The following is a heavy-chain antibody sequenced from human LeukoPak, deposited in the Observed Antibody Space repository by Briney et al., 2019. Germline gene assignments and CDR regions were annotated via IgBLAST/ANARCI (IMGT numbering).Heavy chain of an antibody. V-gene: IGHV3-23*01. CDR1: GFTFSTYA. Sequence: GGSLRLSCAASGFTFSTYAMSWVRQAPGKGLEWVSGISGSGGSTYYADSVKGRFTISRDNSKHTLFLQMNSLSAEDTAVYYCAKGFSTHYEYWGQGPLDSVS. CDR2: ISGSGGST. CDR3: AKGFSTHYEY. D-gene: IGHD5/OR15-5a*01. J-gene: IGHJ4*02.